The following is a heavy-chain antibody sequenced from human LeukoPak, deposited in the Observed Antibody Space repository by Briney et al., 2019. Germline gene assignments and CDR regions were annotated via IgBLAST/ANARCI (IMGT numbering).Heavy chain of an antibody. CDR2: IYSNGNT. CDR1: GFTVSSNY. J-gene: IGHJ4*02. Sequence: GGSLRLSCAASGFTVSSNYMSWVRQAPGKGLEWVSIIYSNGNTYYADSVKGRFTISRDNSKNTLYLQMSSLRADDTAVYYCARDSRMTTWYFPGVYYFDYWGQGTLVTVSS. D-gene: IGHD6-13*01. V-gene: IGHV3-53*01. CDR3: ARDSRMTTWYFPGVYYFDY.